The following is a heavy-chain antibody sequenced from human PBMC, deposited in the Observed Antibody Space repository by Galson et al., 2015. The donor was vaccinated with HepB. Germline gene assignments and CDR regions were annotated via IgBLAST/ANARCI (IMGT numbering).Heavy chain of an antibody. CDR2: IKRKTDGGTA. Sequence: SLRLSCAASGFTFTSAWMSWLRQAPGKGLEWVGRIKRKTDGGTADYAAPVKGRFTISRDDSKNTMFLQLNSLKIEDTAVYYCTTGSLYTHTSAEDVWGQGTTVTVSS. CDR1: GFTFTSAW. V-gene: IGHV3-15*01. J-gene: IGHJ6*02. CDR3: TTGSLYTHTSAEDV. D-gene: IGHD3-16*01.